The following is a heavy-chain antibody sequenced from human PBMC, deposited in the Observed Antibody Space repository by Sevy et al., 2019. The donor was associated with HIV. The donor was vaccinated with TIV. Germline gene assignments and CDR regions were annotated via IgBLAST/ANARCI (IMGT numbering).Heavy chain of an antibody. CDR3: VRQAGYSGGYHAVGRFDP. CDR2: IYPGDSDT. V-gene: IGHV5-51*07. Sequence: GESLKISCTASGFTFTDYWIGWVHQMPGKGLEWMGNIYPGDSDTKYHPSFEGQVTISADKSIKTAYLQYSSLKASDTAMYYCVRQAGYSGGYHAVGRFDPWGQGTLVTVSS. J-gene: IGHJ5*02. CDR1: GFTFTDYW. D-gene: IGHD1-26*01.